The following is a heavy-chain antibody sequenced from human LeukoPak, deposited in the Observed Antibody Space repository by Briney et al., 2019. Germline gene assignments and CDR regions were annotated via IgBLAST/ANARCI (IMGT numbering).Heavy chain of an antibody. D-gene: IGHD3-22*01. CDR3: AAPPYYDSSGPPTI. CDR1: GFTVSSNY. CDR2: IYSGGST. J-gene: IGHJ3*02. Sequence: GGSLRLSCAASGFTVSSNYMSWVRQAPGKGLEWVSVIYSGGSTYYADSVKGRFTISRDNSKNTLYLQMNSLRAEDTAVYYCAAPPYYDSSGPPTIWGQGTMVTVSS. V-gene: IGHV3-66*01.